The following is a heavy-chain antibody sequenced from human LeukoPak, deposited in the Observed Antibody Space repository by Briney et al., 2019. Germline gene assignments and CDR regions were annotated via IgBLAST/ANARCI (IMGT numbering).Heavy chain of an antibody. CDR1: GDSISSSSYY. D-gene: IGHD4-17*01. CDR2: IYYRGST. J-gene: IGHJ4*02. CDR3: ARLDYGDYSLDY. Sequence: SETLSLTCTVSGDSISSSSYYWGWIRQPPGKGLEWIGSIYYRGSTYYNPSLKSRVTISADTSKNQFSLKLSSVTAADTAVYYCARLDYGDYSLDYWGQGTLVTVSS. V-gene: IGHV4-39*07.